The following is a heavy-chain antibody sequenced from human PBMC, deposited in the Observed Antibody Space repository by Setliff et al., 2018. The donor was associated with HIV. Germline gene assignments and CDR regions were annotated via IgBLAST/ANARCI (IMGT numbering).Heavy chain of an antibody. V-gene: IGHV3-33*01. CDR1: GFTFSGYA. J-gene: IGHJ4*02. Sequence: QRLYCAASGFTFSGYAMHWVRQAPGKGLAWVAVIWFDGSKKYYTDYVKGRFTISRDNPKNTLFLQMNSLRGDDPAVYYCARDPLLFLEWLSPGYPFDYWGQGTLVTVSS. CDR3: ARDPLLFLEWLSPGYPFDY. CDR2: IWFDGSKK. D-gene: IGHD3-3*01.